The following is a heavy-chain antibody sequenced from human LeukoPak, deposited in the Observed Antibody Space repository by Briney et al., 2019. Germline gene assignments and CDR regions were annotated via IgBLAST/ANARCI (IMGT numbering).Heavy chain of an antibody. CDR2: IYYSGST. J-gene: IGHJ3*02. CDR1: GGSISSSSYY. V-gene: IGHV4-39*07. D-gene: IGHD3-10*01. CDR3: ARGVYYGSGSYYAGSAFDI. Sequence: SETLSLTCTVSGGSISSSSYYWGWIRQPPGKGLEWIGSIYYSGSTYYNPSLKSRVTISVDTSKNQFSLKLSSVTAADTAVYYCARGVYYGSGSYYAGSAFDIWGQGTMVTVSS.